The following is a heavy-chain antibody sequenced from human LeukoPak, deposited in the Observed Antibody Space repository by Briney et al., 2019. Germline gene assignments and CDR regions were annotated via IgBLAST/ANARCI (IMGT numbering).Heavy chain of an antibody. D-gene: IGHD1-7*01. J-gene: IGHJ4*02. CDR3: ARAHNWKYGSFDF. CDR2: INLRGST. Sequence: SETLSLTCAVYGGSFNDYYWNWIRQPPGKGLEWIGEINLRGSTTYNPSLKSRVTISLDESKNQFSLKLSSVTAADTAVYYCARAHNWKYGSFDFWGQGTLVTVSS. CDR1: GGSFNDYY. V-gene: IGHV4-34*01.